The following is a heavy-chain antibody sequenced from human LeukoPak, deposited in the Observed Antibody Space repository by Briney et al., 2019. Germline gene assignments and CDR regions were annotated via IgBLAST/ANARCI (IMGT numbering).Heavy chain of an antibody. CDR2: IYYSGST. V-gene: IGHV4-59*01. J-gene: IGHJ6*02. CDR1: GGSINSYY. Sequence: SETLSLTCTVSGGSINSYYWTWIRQPPGKGLEWIGYIYYSGSTHYNPSLNSRVTISMDTSKNHFSLKLSSVTAADTAIYYCARTSRHFYGSGSNFTPWPADMDVWGQGAKVTVSS. CDR3: ARTSRHFYGSGSNFTPWPADMDV. D-gene: IGHD3-10*01.